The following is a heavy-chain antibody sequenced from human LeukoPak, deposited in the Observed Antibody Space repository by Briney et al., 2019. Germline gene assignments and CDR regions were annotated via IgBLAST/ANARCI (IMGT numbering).Heavy chain of an antibody. CDR1: GFSFSSHW. V-gene: IGHV3-7*01. CDR3: AKDQFA. D-gene: IGHD5-24*01. CDR2: IERDGSET. Sequence: GGSLRLSCAGSGFSFSSHWMSWVRQAPGKGLEWVANIERDGSETYYVDSVKGRFTISRDNSKNTLYLEMNSLRVEDAAVYYCAKDQFAWGQGTLVTVSS. J-gene: IGHJ5*02.